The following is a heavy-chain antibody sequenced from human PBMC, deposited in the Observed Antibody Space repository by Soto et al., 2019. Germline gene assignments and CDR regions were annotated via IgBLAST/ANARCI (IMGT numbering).Heavy chain of an antibody. J-gene: IGHJ4*02. CDR2: IKPSGGRT. CDR3: FRDVGD. CDR1: GNIFTSQY. Sequence: QVQLVQSGAEVKKPGASVKVSCKVSGNIFTSQYMHWVRQAPGQGLEWMAMIKPSGGRTSYAQMFQGRVTMTRDTSTSTVHMELSSLRSEDTAVYYCFRDVGDWGQGTLVTVSS. V-gene: IGHV1-46*03. D-gene: IGHD3-3*01.